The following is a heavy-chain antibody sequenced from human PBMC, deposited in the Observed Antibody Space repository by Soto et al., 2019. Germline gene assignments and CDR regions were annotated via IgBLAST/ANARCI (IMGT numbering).Heavy chain of an antibody. Sequence: EVRLVESGGGLVKPGGSLRLSCAASGFTFNTYLMSWVRQAPGKGLEWVSSITSGSDSIYYADSVKGRFTISRDDAKNSLSLQMDSLRAEDTAVYYCTRRMTTVTTRWGAFDVWGQGTMVSVSS. CDR1: GFTFNTYL. CDR3: TRRMTTVTTRWGAFDV. D-gene: IGHD4-17*01. V-gene: IGHV3-21*01. CDR2: ITSGSDSI. J-gene: IGHJ3*01.